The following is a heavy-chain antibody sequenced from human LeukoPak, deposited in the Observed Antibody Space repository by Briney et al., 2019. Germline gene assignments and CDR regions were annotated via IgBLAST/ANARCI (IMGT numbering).Heavy chain of an antibody. CDR1: GGTFSSYA. CDR2: IIPIFGTA. CDR3: ARGFRPVGVVIIPGWFDP. D-gene: IGHD3-3*01. J-gene: IGHJ5*02. V-gene: IGHV1-69*05. Sequence: VASVKVSCKASGGTFSSYAISWVRQAPGQGLEWMGGIIPIFGTANYAQKFQGRVTITTDESTSTAYMELSSLRSEDTAVYYCARGFRPVGVVIIPGWFDPWGQGTLVTVSS.